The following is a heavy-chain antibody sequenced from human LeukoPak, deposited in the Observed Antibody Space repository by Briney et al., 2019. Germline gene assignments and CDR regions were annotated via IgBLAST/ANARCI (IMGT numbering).Heavy chain of an antibody. CDR3: AKDPPVYYDSSGTRDY. J-gene: IGHJ4*02. CDR2: ISGSGGST. Sequence: GGSLRLSCAASGFTFSSYWMSWVRQAPGKGLEWVSAISGSGGSTYYADSVKGRFTISRDNSKNTLYLQMNSLRAEDTAVYYCAKDPPVYYDSSGTRDYWGQGTLVTVSS. D-gene: IGHD3-22*01. V-gene: IGHV3-23*01. CDR1: GFTFSSYW.